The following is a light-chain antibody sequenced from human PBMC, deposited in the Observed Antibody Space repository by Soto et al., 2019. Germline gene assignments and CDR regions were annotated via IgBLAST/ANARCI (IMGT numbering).Light chain of an antibody. V-gene: IGLV2-14*03. J-gene: IGLJ2*01. CDR3: SSFSTSTSPVV. CDR1: NSDVGGYNY. Sequence: QSALTQPASVSGSPGQSITIPCTGTNSDVGGYNYVSWYQHHPGKAPQLVIFDVSSRPAGVSNRFSGSKSGNTASLTISGLHAEDEADYYCSSFSTSTSPVVFGGGTKLTVL. CDR2: DVS.